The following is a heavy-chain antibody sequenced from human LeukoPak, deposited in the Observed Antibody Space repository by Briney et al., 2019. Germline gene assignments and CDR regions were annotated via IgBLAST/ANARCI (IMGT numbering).Heavy chain of an antibody. J-gene: IGHJ2*01. V-gene: IGHV4-39*01. CDR3: ARYESSAYGIDV. Sequence: SETLSLTCTVSGGSISSNRSYWGWIRQPPGMGLEWIGTIYFSGSTYYNPSLKSRVTVSVDTSKNQFSLKVTSVAAADTAVYYCARYESSAYGIDVWGRGTLVTVSS. D-gene: IGHD3-22*01. CDR2: IYFSGST. CDR1: GGSISSNRSY.